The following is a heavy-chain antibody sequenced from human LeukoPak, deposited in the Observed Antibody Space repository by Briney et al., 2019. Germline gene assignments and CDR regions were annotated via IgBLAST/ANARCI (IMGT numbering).Heavy chain of an antibody. CDR3: ARGDDFGDSLPAY. CDR1: GFSFSGYE. D-gene: IGHD4-17*01. CDR2: ISTTGGTI. V-gene: IGHV3-48*03. Sequence: GGSLRLSCAASGFSFSGYEMNWVRQAPGEGLEGISYISTTGGTIYYSDSVKGRFTISRDNAKNSLYLQMNNVRVEDTAVYYCARGDDFGDSLPAYWGQGTLVTVSS. J-gene: IGHJ4*02.